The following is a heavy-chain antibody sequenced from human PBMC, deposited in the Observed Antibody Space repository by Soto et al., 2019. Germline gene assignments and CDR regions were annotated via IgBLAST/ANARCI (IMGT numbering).Heavy chain of an antibody. V-gene: IGHV3-33*01. CDR3: ARDRIPTGMDV. CDR2: IWYDGSNK. J-gene: IGHJ6*02. CDR1: GFTFSSYG. Sequence: GSLRLSCAASGFTFSSYGMHWVRQAPGKGLEWVAVIWYDGSNKYYADSVKGRFTVSRDNSKNTLYLQMNSLRAEDTAVYYCARDRIPTGMDVWGQGTTVTVSS.